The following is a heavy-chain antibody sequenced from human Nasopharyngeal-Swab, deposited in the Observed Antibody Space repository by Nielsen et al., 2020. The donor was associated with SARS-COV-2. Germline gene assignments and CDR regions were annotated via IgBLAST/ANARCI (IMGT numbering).Heavy chain of an antibody. J-gene: IGHJ4*02. V-gene: IGHV7-4-1*02. CDR3: ARGDIVAAIDWGVHFDY. CDR2: INTNTGNP. D-gene: IGHD5-12*01. CDR1: GYTFTSYA. Sequence: ASVKVPCKASGYTFTSYAMNWVRQAPGQGLEWMGWINTNTGNPTYAQGFTGRFVFSLDTSVSTAYLQISSLKAEDTAVYYCARGDIVAAIDWGVHFDYWGQGTLVTVSS.